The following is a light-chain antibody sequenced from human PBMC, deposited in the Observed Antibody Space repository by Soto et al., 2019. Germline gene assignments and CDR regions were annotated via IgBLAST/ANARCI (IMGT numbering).Light chain of an antibody. Sequence: QAVVTQEPSLTVSPGGTVTLTCASSTGAVTSGYYPNWFQQKPGQAPRALIYSTNNKYSWTPARFSGSLLVGKAALTLSGVQPEDEAEYYCLLYYGGVHYVVFVGGTPLTVL. V-gene: IGLV7-43*01. J-gene: IGLJ2*01. CDR3: LLYYGGVHYVV. CDR2: STN. CDR1: TGAVTSGYY.